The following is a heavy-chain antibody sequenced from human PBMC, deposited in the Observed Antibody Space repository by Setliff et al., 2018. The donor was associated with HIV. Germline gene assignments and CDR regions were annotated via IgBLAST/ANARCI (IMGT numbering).Heavy chain of an antibody. CDR3: TRIPNCGGGSRYPYYFDY. CDR2: INYHGSDI. J-gene: IGHJ4*02. D-gene: IGHD2-15*01. CDR1: GFTFSNHW. Sequence: PGGSLRLSCVGSGFTFSNHWMQWVRQAPGKGLVWVSRINYHGSDISYADSVKGRFTISRDNAKNSLYLQMNSLRAEDTAVYYCTRIPNCGGGSRYPYYFDYWGQGTLVTVSS. V-gene: IGHV3-74*01.